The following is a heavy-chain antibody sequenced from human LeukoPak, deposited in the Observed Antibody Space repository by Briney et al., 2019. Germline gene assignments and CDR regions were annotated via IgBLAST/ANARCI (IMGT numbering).Heavy chain of an antibody. V-gene: IGHV1-69*06. J-gene: IGHJ5*02. Sequence: SVKVSCKASGGTFSSYAISWVRQAPGQGLEWMGGIIPIFGTANYAQKFQGRVTITADKPTSTAYMELSSLRSEDTAVYYCARGILDLLSTAMSPWGQGTLVTVSS. CDR3: ARGILDLLSTAMSP. CDR1: GGTFSSYA. D-gene: IGHD5-18*01. CDR2: IIPIFGTA.